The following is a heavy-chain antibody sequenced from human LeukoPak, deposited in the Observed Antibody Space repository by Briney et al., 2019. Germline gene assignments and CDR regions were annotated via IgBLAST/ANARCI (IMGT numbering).Heavy chain of an antibody. CDR2: IYTSGST. CDR3: ARGYDGSGYYYRNWYFDL. V-gene: IGHV4-4*07. CDR1: GGSISSYY. Sequence: PSETLSLTCTVSGGSISSYYWSWIRQPAGKGLEWIGRIYTSGSTNYNPSLKSRVTISVDTSKNQSSVTAADTAVYYCARGYDGSGYYYRNWYFDLWGRGTLVTVSS. D-gene: IGHD3-22*01. J-gene: IGHJ2*01.